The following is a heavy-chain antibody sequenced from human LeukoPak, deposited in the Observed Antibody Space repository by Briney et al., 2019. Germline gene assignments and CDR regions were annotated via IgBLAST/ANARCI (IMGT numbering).Heavy chain of an antibody. D-gene: IGHD5-12*01. CDR2: ISGSGGST. V-gene: IGHV3-23*01. Sequence: GGSLRLSCAASGFTFSSYAMGWVRQAPGEGLEWVSAISGSGGSTYYADSVKGRFTISRDNSKNTLYLQMNSLRAEDTAVYYCAKASGSGYYFDYWGQGTLVTVSS. J-gene: IGHJ4*02. CDR3: AKASGSGYYFDY. CDR1: GFTFSSYA.